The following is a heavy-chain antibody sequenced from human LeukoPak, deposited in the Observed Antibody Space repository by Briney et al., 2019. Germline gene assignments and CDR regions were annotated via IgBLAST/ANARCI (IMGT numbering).Heavy chain of an antibody. Sequence: SETLSLTCAVYGGSFSGYYWSWIRQPPGKGLEWIGEINHSGSTNYNPSLKSRVTISVDTSKSQFSLKLTSVTAADTAVYYCARHNYGDYVVPSFWGQGTLVTVSS. J-gene: IGHJ4*02. V-gene: IGHV4-34*01. CDR3: ARHNYGDYVVPSF. D-gene: IGHD4-17*01. CDR2: INHSGST. CDR1: GGSFSGYY.